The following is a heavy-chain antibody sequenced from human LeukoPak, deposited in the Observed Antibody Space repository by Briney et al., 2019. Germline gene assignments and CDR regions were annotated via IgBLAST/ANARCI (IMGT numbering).Heavy chain of an antibody. CDR3: AKDLGGAIDY. CDR1: GFTFSSYA. J-gene: IGHJ4*02. Sequence: PGGSLRLSCAASGFTFSSYAMSWVRQAPGKGLEWVAVISYDGSNKYYADSVKGRFTISRDNSKNTLYLQMNSLRAEDTAVYYCAKDLGGAIDYWGQGTLVTVSS. D-gene: IGHD1-26*01. V-gene: IGHV3-30*18. CDR2: ISYDGSNK.